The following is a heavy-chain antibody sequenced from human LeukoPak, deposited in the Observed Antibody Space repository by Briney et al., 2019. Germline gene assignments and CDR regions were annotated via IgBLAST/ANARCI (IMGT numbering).Heavy chain of an antibody. V-gene: IGHV4-39*01. CDR2: IYYSGST. Sequence: SETLSLTCTVSGGSLSSSSYYWGWLRQPPGTGLEWIGSIYYSGSTYYNPSLKSRVTISVDTSKNQFSLKLSSVTAADTAVYYCAISVGATPFDYWGQGTLVTVSS. D-gene: IGHD1-26*01. CDR1: GGSLSSSSYY. CDR3: AISVGATPFDY. J-gene: IGHJ4*02.